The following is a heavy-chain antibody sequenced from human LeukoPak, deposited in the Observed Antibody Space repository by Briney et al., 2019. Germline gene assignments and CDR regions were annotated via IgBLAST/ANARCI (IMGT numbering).Heavy chain of an antibody. V-gene: IGHV4-4*07. J-gene: IGHJ4*02. Sequence: PSETLSLTCTVSGGSISSYYWSWVRQPAGKGLEWIGRIYTSGSTNYNPSLKSRVTMSVDTSKNQFSLKLSSVTAAGTAVYYCARDLYSSSWYAFDYWGQGTLVTVSS. CDR2: IYTSGST. D-gene: IGHD6-13*01. CDR1: GGSISSYY. CDR3: ARDLYSSSWYAFDY.